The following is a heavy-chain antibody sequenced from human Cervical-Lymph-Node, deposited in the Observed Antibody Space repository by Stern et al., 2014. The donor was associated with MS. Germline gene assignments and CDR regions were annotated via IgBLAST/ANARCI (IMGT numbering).Heavy chain of an antibody. J-gene: IGHJ5*02. D-gene: IGHD2-2*01. V-gene: IGHV5-51*01. Sequence: EVQLVQSGAEVKKPGESLKISCKGSGYSFTSYWIGWVRQMPGKGLEWMGIISPGEADPRYSPSFQGQGAISADKSISTAYLQWSGLKASDTAMYYCGRRHCSSHRCGWFDPWGQGTLVTVSS. CDR3: GRRHCSSHRCGWFDP. CDR1: GYSFTSYW. CDR2: ISPGEADP.